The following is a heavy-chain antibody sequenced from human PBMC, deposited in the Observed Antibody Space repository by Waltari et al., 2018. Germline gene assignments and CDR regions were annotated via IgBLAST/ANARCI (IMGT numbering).Heavy chain of an antibody. J-gene: IGHJ4*02. CDR2: IIPIFGTA. CDR1: GGTFSSYA. CDR3: AREERLLWFRELPNYFDY. D-gene: IGHD3-10*01. Sequence: QVQLVQSGAEVKKPGSSVKVSCKASGGTFSSYAISWVRQAPGPGLEWMGGIIPIFGTANYAQKFQGRVTITADESTSTAYMELSSLRSEDTAVYYCAREERLLWFRELPNYFDYWGQGTLVTVSS. V-gene: IGHV1-69*13.